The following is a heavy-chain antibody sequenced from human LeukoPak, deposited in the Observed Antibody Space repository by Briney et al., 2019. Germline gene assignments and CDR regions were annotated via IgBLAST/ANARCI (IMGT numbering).Heavy chain of an antibody. CDR3: ARYCYDSGSHYRYFDY. J-gene: IGHJ4*02. Sequence: SETLSLTCTVSGGSFSSYWWTWIRQPPGKGLEWIGYMYYSGSSNYNPSLKSRVTMSVDTSKNQFSLKLNSVTAADTAVYYCARYCYDSGSHYRYFDYWGQGALVTVSS. CDR2: MYYSGSS. V-gene: IGHV4-59*08. D-gene: IGHD3-10*01. CDR1: GGSFSSYW.